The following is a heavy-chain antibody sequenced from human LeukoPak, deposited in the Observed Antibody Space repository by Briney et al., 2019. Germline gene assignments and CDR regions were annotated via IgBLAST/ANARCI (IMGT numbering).Heavy chain of an antibody. CDR1: GGSFSGYY. D-gene: IGHD3-10*01. J-gene: IGHJ4*02. CDR3: ARGSLLWFGELPTDY. Sequence: SETLSLTCAVYGGSFSGYYWSWIRQPPGKGLVWIGEINHSGSTNYNPSLKSRVTISVDTSKNQFSLKLSSVTAADTAVYYCARGSLLWFGELPTDYWGQGTLVTVSS. V-gene: IGHV4-34*01. CDR2: INHSGST.